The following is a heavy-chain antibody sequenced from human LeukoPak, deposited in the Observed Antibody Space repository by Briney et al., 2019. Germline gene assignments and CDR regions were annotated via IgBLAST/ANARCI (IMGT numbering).Heavy chain of an antibody. J-gene: IGHJ6*02. Sequence: GESLKISCKGSGYSFTSYWIGWVRQMPGKGLEWMGIIYPGDSDTRYSPSFQGQVTISADKSISTAYLQWSSLKASDTAVYYCATYYDSSGYPSGVGGMDVWGQGTTVTVSS. CDR1: GYSFTSYW. V-gene: IGHV5-51*01. D-gene: IGHD3-22*01. CDR2: IYPGDSDT. CDR3: ATYYDSSGYPSGVGGMDV.